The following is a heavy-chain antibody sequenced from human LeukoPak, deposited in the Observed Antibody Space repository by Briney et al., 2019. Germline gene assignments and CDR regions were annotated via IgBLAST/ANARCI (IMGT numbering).Heavy chain of an antibody. D-gene: IGHD6-13*01. V-gene: IGHV4-59*08. J-gene: IGHJ3*02. CDR3: ARFEAAALDAFDM. CDR2: IYYSGST. CDR1: GGSISSYY. Sequence: SETLSLTCTVSGGSISSYYWSWIRQPPGKGLEWIGYIYYSGSTNYNPSLKSRVTISVDTSKNQFSLKLSSVTAADTAVYYCARFEAAALDAFDMWGQGTMVTVSS.